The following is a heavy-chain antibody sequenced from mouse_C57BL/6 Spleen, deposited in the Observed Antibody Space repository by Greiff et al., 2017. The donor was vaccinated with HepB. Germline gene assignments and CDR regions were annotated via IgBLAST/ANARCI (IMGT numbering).Heavy chain of an antibody. V-gene: IGHV1-15*01. D-gene: IGHD1-2*01. Sequence: QVQLKQSGAELVRPGASVTLSCKASGYTFTDYEMHWVKQTPVHGLEWIGAIDPETGGTAYNQKFKGKAILTSDKSSSTAYMELRSLTSEDSAVYYCTRWLLPAMDYWGQGTSVTVSS. CDR2: IDPETGGT. CDR3: TRWLLPAMDY. J-gene: IGHJ4*01. CDR1: GYTFTDYE.